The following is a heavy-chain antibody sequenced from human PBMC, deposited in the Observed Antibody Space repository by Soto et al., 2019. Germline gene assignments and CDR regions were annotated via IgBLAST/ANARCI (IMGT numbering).Heavy chain of an antibody. V-gene: IGHV4-61*01. CDR3: ARERTGDPTFFDY. Sequence: SETLSLTFTVSGGSVSSASYSWSWIQQPPGKGLEWIGYIYHSGTTHYIPSLKSRVTISVDTSKKQFSLKLTSVTAADTAVYYCARERTGDPTFFDYWGRGTLVTVSS. CDR1: GGSVSSASYS. J-gene: IGHJ4*02. D-gene: IGHD3-16*01. CDR2: IYHSGTT.